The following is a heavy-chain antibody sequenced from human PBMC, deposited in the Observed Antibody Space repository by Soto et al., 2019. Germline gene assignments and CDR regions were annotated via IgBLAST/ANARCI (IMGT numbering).Heavy chain of an antibody. Sequence: GESLKISCKGSGYSFTSYWIGWVRQMPGKGLEWMGIIYPGDSDTRYSPSFQGQVTISADKPISTAYLQWSSLKASDTAMYYCARLGSSPYYYYGMDVWGQGTTVTVSS. CDR3: ARLGSSPYYYYGMDV. CDR2: IYPGDSDT. CDR1: GYSFTSYW. V-gene: IGHV5-51*01. J-gene: IGHJ6*02. D-gene: IGHD3-10*01.